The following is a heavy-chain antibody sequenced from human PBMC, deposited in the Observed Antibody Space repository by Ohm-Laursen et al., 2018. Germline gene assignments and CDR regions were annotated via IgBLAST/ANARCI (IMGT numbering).Heavy chain of an antibody. V-gene: IGHV3-23*01. CDR2: ISGSGGST. CDR1: GFTFSSYA. CDR3: ARATNTVNLGDDWFDP. Sequence: SLRLSCTAPGFTFSSYAMSWVRQAPGKGLEWVSAISGSGGSTYYADSVKGRFTISRDNAKNSLYLQMNSLRAEDTAVYYCARATNTVNLGDDWFDPWGQGTLVTVSS. D-gene: IGHD4-11*01. J-gene: IGHJ5*02.